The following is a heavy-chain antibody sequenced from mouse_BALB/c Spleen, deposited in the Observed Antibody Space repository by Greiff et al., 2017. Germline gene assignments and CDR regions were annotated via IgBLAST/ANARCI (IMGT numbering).Heavy chain of an antibody. V-gene: IGHV1-7*01. CDR3: ARRITTVVANYIDD. D-gene: IGHD1-1*01. CDR1: GYTFTSYW. CDR2: INPSTGYT. J-gene: IGHJ2*01. Sequence: QVQLQQSGAELAKPGASVKMSCKASGYTFTSYWMHWVKQRPGQGLEWIGYINPSTGYTEYNQKFKDKATLTADKSSSTAYMQLSSLTSEDSAVYYCARRITTVVANYIDDWGQGTTLTVSS.